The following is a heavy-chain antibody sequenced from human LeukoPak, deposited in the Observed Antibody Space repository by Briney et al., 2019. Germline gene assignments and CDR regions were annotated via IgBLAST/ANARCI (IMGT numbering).Heavy chain of an antibody. Sequence: PSETLSLTCTVSGGSISSGGYYWSWIRQHPGKGLEWIGYIYYSGSTYYNPSLKSRVTISVDTSKNQFSLKLSSVTAADTAVYYCARVVVATISVDYWGQGTLVTVSS. V-gene: IGHV4-31*03. CDR1: GGSISSGGYY. CDR3: ARVVVATISVDY. J-gene: IGHJ4*02. D-gene: IGHD5-12*01. CDR2: IYYSGST.